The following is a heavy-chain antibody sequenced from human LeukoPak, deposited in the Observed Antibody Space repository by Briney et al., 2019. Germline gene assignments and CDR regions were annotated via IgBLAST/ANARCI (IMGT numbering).Heavy chain of an antibody. D-gene: IGHD3-10*01. J-gene: IGHJ4*02. V-gene: IGHV1-8*01. CDR2: MNPNNGNT. CDR3: ARESHVTREDY. Sequence: ASVKVSCKASGFTFTSYDINWVRQASGQGLEWMGWMNPNNGNTGYAQKFQGRVTMTRDTSISTAYMELRGLRSEDTAVYYCARESHVTREDYWGQGTLVTVSS. CDR1: GFTFTSYD.